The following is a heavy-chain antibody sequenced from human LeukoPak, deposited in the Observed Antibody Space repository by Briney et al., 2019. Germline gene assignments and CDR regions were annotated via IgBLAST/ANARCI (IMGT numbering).Heavy chain of an antibody. J-gene: IGHJ4*02. CDR2: SNSDGSSP. CDR3: VRWLLGIYDY. Sequence: GGSLRLSCAASGFTFSTYWMHWVRQAPGKALVWVSRSNSDGSSPTSSDSVKGRFTISRDNPKNALSLQMNSLRAEDTAVYYCVRWLLGIYDYGGRGTRV. CDR1: GFTFSTYW. D-gene: IGHD2/OR15-2a*01. V-gene: IGHV3-74*01.